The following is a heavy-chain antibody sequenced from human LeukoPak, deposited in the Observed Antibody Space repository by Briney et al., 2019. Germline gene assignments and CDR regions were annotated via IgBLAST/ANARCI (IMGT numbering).Heavy chain of an antibody. D-gene: IGHD3-16*01. CDR2: ISSSGFTT. J-gene: IGHJ4*02. Sequence: GGSLRLSCAASGFTFSSYSMNWVRQAPGKGLEWVSYISSSGFTTYYADSVKGRFTISRDNAKNSLYLQMNSLRAEDTAVYYCVRDRGSSLYRALFDYWGQGTLVTVSS. CDR3: VRDRGSSLYRALFDY. V-gene: IGHV3-48*04. CDR1: GFTFSSYS.